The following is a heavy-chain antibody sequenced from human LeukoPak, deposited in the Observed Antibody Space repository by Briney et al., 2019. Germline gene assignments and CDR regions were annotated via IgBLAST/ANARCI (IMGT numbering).Heavy chain of an antibody. V-gene: IGHV1-18*01. CDR3: ARVATDYYGSGSYSGFDY. CDR1: GGTFSSYT. D-gene: IGHD3-10*01. J-gene: IGHJ4*02. Sequence: ASVKVSCKASGGTFSSYTISWVRQAPGQGLEWMGWISAYNGNTNFAQKLQGRVTMTTDTSTSTAYMELRSLISDDTAVYYCARVATDYYGSGSYSGFDYWGQGTLVTVSS. CDR2: ISAYNGNT.